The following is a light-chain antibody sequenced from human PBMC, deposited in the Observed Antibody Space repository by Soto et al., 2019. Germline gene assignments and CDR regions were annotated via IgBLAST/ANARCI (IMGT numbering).Light chain of an antibody. CDR1: QSVSSSS. J-gene: IGKJ3*01. CDR2: AAS. CDR3: HQYGSSGFT. Sequence: EIVLTQSPGTLSLSPGERATPSCRASQSVSSSSLAWFQQKPGQAPRLLIYAASSRATGIPDRFSGSGSGTDFTLTISRLEPEDFAIYYCHQYGSSGFTFGPGTKVDIK. V-gene: IGKV3-20*01.